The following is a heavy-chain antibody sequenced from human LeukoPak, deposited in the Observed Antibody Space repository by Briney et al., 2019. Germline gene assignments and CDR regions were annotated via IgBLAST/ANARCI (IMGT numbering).Heavy chain of an antibody. CDR3: ARLLAAPNCFYGILV. CDR1: GFTFSSYS. Sequence: GGSLRLSCAASGFTFSSYSMNWVRQAPGKGLEWVSSISSSSSYRNYADSVKGRFTISRDNAKNSLYLQMNSLRAEDTAVYYCARLLAAPNCFYGILVWGKEPTVTVSS. J-gene: IGHJ6*04. CDR2: ISSSSSYR. V-gene: IGHV3-21*01. D-gene: IGHD2-15*01.